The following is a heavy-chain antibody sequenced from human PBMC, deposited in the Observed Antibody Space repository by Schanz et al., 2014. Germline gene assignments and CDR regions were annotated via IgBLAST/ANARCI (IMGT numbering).Heavy chain of an antibody. CDR2: INTGGDST. J-gene: IGHJ6*03. CDR3: ARVKYCTITRCYRTETEGIYYMDV. Sequence: EVQLLESGGTLVRPGGSLRLSCAASGFTFSTYAMAWVRQAPGKGLEWVSSINTGGDSTYYADSVKGRFTISRDNSRDTVYLQMNSLRADDTAMYYCARVKYCTITRCYRTETEGIYYMDVWGKVTTVTVSS. V-gene: IGHV3-23*01. D-gene: IGHD2-2*01. CDR1: GFTFSTYA.